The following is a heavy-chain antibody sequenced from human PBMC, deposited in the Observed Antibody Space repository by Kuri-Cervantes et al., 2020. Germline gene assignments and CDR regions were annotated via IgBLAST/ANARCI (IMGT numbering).Heavy chain of an antibody. J-gene: IGHJ5*02. V-gene: IGHV1-18*01. CDR2: ISAYNGNT. CDR3: AKDWAWFDP. Sequence: ASVKVSCKASGYTFTGYYMHWVRQAPGQGLEWMGWISAYNGNTNYAQKLQGRVTITTDTSTSTAYMELRSLRSDDTAVYYCAKDWAWFDPWGQGTLVTVSS. CDR1: GYTFTGYY. D-gene: IGHD7-27*01.